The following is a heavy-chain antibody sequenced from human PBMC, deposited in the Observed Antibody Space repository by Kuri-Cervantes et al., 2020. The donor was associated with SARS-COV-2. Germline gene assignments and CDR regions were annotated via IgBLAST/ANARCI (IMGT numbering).Heavy chain of an antibody. D-gene: IGHD2-2*01. CDR2: IYTSGST. CDR3: ARHGIVVVPAAKGDDWFDP. CDR1: GGSISSYY. J-gene: IGHJ5*02. Sequence: GSLRLSCTVSGGSISSYYWSWIRQPAGKGLEWIGRIYTSGSTNYNPSLKSRVTISVDTSKNQFSLKLSSVTAADAAVYYCARHGIVVVPAAKGDDWFDPWGQGTLVTVSS. V-gene: IGHV4-4*07.